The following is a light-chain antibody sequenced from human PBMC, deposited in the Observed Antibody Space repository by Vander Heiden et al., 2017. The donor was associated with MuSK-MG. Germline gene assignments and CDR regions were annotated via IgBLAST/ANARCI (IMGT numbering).Light chain of an antibody. CDR3: FQARQVPLH. J-gene: IGKJ4*01. V-gene: IGKV2-28*01. CDR1: QSLLSSNGHTY. CDR2: LAF. Sequence: DILVTQSPLSLAVTPGAPASMSCRSSQSLLSSNGHTYLNWYLQKPGQSPQLLIYLAFNRAPGVPERFSGSVSGTDFTLKISRVEAEDVGIYYCFQARQVPLHFGGGTKVEIK.